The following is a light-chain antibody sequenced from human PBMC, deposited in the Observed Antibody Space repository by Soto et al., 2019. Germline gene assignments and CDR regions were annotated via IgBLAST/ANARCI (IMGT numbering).Light chain of an antibody. J-gene: IGKJ1*01. CDR2: GAS. CDR1: QSVSSSY. CDR3: QQSGT. Sequence: EIVLTQSPGTLSLSPGERATLSCRASQSVSSSYLAWYQQKPGQAPRLLIYGASSRATGIPDRFSGSGSGTDFTLTISRLEPEDFAVYYCQQSGTFGKGNKVEIK. V-gene: IGKV3-20*01.